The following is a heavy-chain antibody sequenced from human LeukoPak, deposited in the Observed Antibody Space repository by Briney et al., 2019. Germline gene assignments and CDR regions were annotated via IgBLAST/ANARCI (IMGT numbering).Heavy chain of an antibody. CDR2: MNPNSGNT. Sequence: GASVKVSCKASGYTFTSYDINWVRQATGQGLEWMGWMNPNSGNTGYAQKFQGRVTMTRNTSISTAYMELSSLRSEDTAVYYCARFLSERIWFGVDSWGQGTLVTVSS. D-gene: IGHD3-10*01. CDR3: ARFLSERIWFGVDS. CDR1: GYTFTSYD. V-gene: IGHV1-8*01. J-gene: IGHJ4*02.